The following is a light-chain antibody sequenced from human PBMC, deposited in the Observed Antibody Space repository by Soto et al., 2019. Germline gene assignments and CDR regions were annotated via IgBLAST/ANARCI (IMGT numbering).Light chain of an antibody. CDR1: SSNIGSHT. CDR2: SNT. CDR3: AAWDDSLNGVV. J-gene: IGLJ2*01. Sequence: QSVLTQPPSASGTPGQTIAISCSGGSSNIGSHTVNWYQQLQGTAPRLLIYSNTQRPSGVPDRFSGSKSGTSASLAISGLQSEYEGDYYCAAWDDSLNGVVVGGGTKRTVL. V-gene: IGLV1-44*01.